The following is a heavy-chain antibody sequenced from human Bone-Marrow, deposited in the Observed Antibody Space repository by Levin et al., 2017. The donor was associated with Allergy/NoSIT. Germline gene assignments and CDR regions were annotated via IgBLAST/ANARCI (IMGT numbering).Heavy chain of an antibody. CDR1: GYSLSSHG. CDR2: ISDYNGKT. J-gene: IGHJ6*02. Sequence: ASVKVSCKASGYSLSSHGISWVRQAPGQGFEWMGWISDYNGKTDYAENFQGRLRLTTDRSTSTAYMELRSLRSYDTAVYFCGRDIVVEPGVAYYYNGMDVWGQGTTVTVSS. V-gene: IGHV1-18*01. D-gene: IGHD2-2*01. CDR3: GRDIVVEPGVAYYYNGMDV.